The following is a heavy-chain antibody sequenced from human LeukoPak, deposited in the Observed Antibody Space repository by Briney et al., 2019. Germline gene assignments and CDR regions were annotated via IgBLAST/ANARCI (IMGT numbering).Heavy chain of an antibody. CDR1: GFSFSTYA. CDR2: ISGSGGST. J-gene: IGHJ4*02. D-gene: IGHD1-26*01. CDR3: AKDRLIVGATFEDY. V-gene: IGHV3-23*01. Sequence: GGSLRLSCAASGFSFSTYAMHWVRQAPGKGLEWVSAISGSGGSTYYADSVKGRFTISRDNSKNTLYLQMNSLRAEDTAVYYCAKDRLIVGATFEDYWGQGTLVTVSS.